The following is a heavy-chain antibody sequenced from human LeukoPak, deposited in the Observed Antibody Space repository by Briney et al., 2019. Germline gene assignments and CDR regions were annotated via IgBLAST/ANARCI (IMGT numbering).Heavy chain of an antibody. CDR2: MNPNSGNT. D-gene: IGHD6-19*01. Sequence: WASVKASCKASGYTFTSYDINWVRQATGQGLEWMGWMNPNSGNTGYAQKFQGRVTMTRNTSISTAYMELSSLRSEDTAVYYCAKTSGYSSGWYNWFDPWGQGTLVTVSS. CDR1: GYTFTSYD. V-gene: IGHV1-8*01. CDR3: AKTSGYSSGWYNWFDP. J-gene: IGHJ5*02.